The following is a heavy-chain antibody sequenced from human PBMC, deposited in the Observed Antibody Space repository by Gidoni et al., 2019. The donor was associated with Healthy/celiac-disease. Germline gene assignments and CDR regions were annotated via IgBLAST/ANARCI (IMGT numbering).Heavy chain of an antibody. CDR2: ISSSSSYT. CDR1: GDTLSDYY. CDR3: ARGWLQFPYYFDY. J-gene: IGHJ4*02. V-gene: IGHV3-11*05. D-gene: IGHD5-12*01. Sequence: QVQLVEPVGGLVKPGGSLRLPCPASGDTLSDYYMRWIRQAPGKGLEWVSYISSSSSYTNYADSVKGRFTISRDNAKNSLYLQMNSLRAEDTAVYYCARGWLQFPYYFDYWGQGTLVTVSS.